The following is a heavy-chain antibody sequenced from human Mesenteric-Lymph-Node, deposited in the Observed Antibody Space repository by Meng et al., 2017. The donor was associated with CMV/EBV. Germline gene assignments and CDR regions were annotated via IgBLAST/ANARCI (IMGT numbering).Heavy chain of an antibody. CDR3: ARYDFWSGNSYYDMDV. CDR1: GFTVSSSY. CDR2: IYSGGST. V-gene: IGHV3-53*01. D-gene: IGHD3-3*01. Sequence: GESLKISCAASGFTVSSSYMSWVRQAPGKGLEWVSVIYSGGSTYYADSVKGRFTISRYHSKNTLYLQVNSLRAEDTAVYYCARYDFWSGNSYYDMDVWGQGTTVTVSS. J-gene: IGHJ6*02.